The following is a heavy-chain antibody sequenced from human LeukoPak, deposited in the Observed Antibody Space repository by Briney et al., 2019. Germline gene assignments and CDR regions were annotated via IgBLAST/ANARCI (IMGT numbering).Heavy chain of an antibody. CDR1: GYTFTSYG. CDR2: ISAYNGNT. J-gene: IGHJ4*02. Sequence: ASVKVSCKATGYTFTSYGISWVRQAPGQGLEWMGWISAYNGNTNYAQKLQGRVTMTTDTSTSTASMELTRLRSDDTAVYFCARISGRYGSGSYTDYWGQGTLVTVSS. CDR3: ARISGRYGSGSYTDY. D-gene: IGHD3-10*01. V-gene: IGHV1-18*01.